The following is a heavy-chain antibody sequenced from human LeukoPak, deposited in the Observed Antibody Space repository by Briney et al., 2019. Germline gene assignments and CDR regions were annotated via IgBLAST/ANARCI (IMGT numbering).Heavy chain of an antibody. CDR3: ARGGYDFPYYYGMDV. V-gene: IGHV3-30-3*01. J-gene: IGHJ6*02. Sequence: PGGSLRLSCAASGFNVSSNYMSWVRQAPGKGLEWVAVISYDGSNKYYADSVKGRFTISRDNSKNTLYLQMNSLRAEDTAVYYCARGGYDFPYYYGMDVWGQGTTVTVSS. CDR1: GFNVSSNY. D-gene: IGHD5-12*01. CDR2: ISYDGSNK.